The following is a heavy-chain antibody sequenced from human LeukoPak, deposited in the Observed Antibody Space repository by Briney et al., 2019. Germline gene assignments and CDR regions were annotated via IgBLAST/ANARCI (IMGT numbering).Heavy chain of an antibody. Sequence: PSETLSLTCTVSGGSISSGGYYWSWIRQHPGKGLEWIGYIYYSGSTYYNPSLKSRVTISVDTSKNQFSRKLSSVTAADPAVYYSATVRTETDSSGSYPPWVDSWGQGTLVTVSS. CDR3: ATVRTETDSSGSYPPWVDS. J-gene: IGHJ4*02. D-gene: IGHD3-22*01. CDR2: IYYSGST. V-gene: IGHV4-31*03. CDR1: GGSISSGGYY.